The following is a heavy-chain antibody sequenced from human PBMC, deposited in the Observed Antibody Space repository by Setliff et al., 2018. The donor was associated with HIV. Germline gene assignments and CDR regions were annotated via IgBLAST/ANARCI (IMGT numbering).Heavy chain of an antibody. Sequence: AYVKVSCKASGYIFTNYYVHWVRQAPGQGLEWMGIINPGGGTTSYPRKFRDKVTLTRDTSTSTVYMELTYLTSEDTAVYYCARAPPYSTGWGLDYWGQGTLGTVSS. V-gene: IGHV1-46*01. CDR3: ARAPPYSTGWGLDY. CDR1: GYIFTNYY. J-gene: IGHJ4*02. CDR2: INPGGGTT. D-gene: IGHD6-19*01.